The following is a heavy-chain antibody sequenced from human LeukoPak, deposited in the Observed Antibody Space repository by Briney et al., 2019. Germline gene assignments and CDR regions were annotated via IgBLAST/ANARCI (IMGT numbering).Heavy chain of an antibody. D-gene: IGHD2-21*01. CDR1: GYTFTSYD. CDR3: ARGVRPTPSLLRRPYYYYMDV. Sequence: EASVKVSCKASGYTFTSYDINWVRQATGQGLEWMGWMNPNSGNTGYAQKFQGRVTITRNTSISTAYMELSSLRSEDTAVYYCARGVRPTPSLLRRPYYYYMDVWGKGTTVTVSS. V-gene: IGHV1-8*03. J-gene: IGHJ6*03. CDR2: MNPNSGNT.